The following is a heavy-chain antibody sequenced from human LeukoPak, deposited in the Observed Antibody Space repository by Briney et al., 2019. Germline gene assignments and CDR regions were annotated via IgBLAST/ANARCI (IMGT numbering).Heavy chain of an antibody. CDR1: GFTVTSNY. D-gene: IGHD2-15*01. Sequence: GGSLRLSCAASGFTVTSNYMTWVRQAPGKGLEWVSVIDSGGSTYYADSVKGRFTISRDNSKNTLYLQMNSLRAEDTAVYYCAREQGSCSGGSCYSGGSFDYWGQGTLVTVSS. CDR3: AREQGSCSGGSCYSGGSFDY. CDR2: IDSGGST. V-gene: IGHV3-53*01. J-gene: IGHJ4*02.